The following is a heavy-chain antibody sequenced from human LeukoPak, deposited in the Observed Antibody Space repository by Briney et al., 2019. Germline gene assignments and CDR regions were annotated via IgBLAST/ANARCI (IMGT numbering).Heavy chain of an antibody. D-gene: IGHD3-22*01. V-gene: IGHV3-20*04. J-gene: IGHJ4*02. Sequence: RAGGSLRLSCAASGFNFDDYGMSWVRQAPGKGLEWVSGINWNGGGTGYADSVKGRFTISRENAKNPLYLQMNSLKAEDTALYYCARGPLQTIPTSKIVVYYYPFDYWGQGTLVTVSS. CDR1: GFNFDDYG. CDR3: ARGPLQTIPTSKIVVYYYPFDY. CDR2: INWNGGGT.